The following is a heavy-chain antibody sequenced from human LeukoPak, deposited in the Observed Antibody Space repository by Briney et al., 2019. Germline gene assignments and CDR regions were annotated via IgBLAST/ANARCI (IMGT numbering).Heavy chain of an antibody. CDR2: INHSGST. D-gene: IGHD5-18*01. Sequence: GSLRLSCAASGFSFSSCTMSWVRQAPGKGLEWIGEINHSGSTNYNPSLKSRVTISVDTSKNQFSLKLSSVTAADTAVYYCARTTEGGYSYGYFYYYYMDVWGKGTTVAISS. CDR1: GFSFSSCT. J-gene: IGHJ6*03. CDR3: ARTTEGGYSYGYFYYYYMDV. V-gene: IGHV4-4*02.